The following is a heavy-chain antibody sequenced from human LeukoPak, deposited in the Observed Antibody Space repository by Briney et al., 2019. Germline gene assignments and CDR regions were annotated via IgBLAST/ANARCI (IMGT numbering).Heavy chain of an antibody. CDR3: ARRNYPYYYDF. CDR2: IYYSGST. V-gene: IGHV4-39*01. Sequence: SETLSLTCTVSGVSISGSSHYWGWIRQPPGKGLEWIGSIYYSGSTNYNPSLKSRVTISVDTSKNQFSLKLSSVTAADTAVYYCARRNYPYYYDFWGPGILVTVSS. J-gene: IGHJ4*02. CDR1: GVSISGSSHY. D-gene: IGHD1-7*01.